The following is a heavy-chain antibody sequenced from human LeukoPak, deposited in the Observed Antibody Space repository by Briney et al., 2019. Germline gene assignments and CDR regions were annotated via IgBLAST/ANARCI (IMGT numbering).Heavy chain of an antibody. CDR2: FDPEDGET. CDR3: APNYHGNPWFDP. D-gene: IGHD5-24*01. J-gene: IGHJ5*02. V-gene: IGHV1-24*01. Sequence: ASVKVSCKVSGYTLTELSMHWVRQAPGKGLEWMGGFDPEDGETIYAQKFQGRVTMTEDTSTDTAHMELSSLRSEDTAVYYCAPNYHGNPWFDPWGQGTLVTVSS. CDR1: GYTLTELS.